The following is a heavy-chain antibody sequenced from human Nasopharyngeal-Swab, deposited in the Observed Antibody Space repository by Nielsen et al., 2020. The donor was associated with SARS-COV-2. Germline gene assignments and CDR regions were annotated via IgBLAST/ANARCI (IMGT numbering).Heavy chain of an antibody. D-gene: IGHD5-24*01. V-gene: IGHV1-69*02. CDR2: IIPILGIA. CDR3: ARGWERWLRSPGNAFDI. Sequence: WLRQAPGRGLEWMGRIIPILGIANYAQKFQGRVTITADNSTSTAYMELSSLRSEDTAVYYCARGWERWLRSPGNAFDIWGQGTMVTVSS. J-gene: IGHJ3*02.